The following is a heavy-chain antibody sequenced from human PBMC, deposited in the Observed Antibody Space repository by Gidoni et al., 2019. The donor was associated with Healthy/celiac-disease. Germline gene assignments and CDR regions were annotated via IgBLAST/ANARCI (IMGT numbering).Heavy chain of an antibody. J-gene: IGHJ6*02. CDR1: GGSVSSGSYY. Sequence: QVQLQESGPGLVKPSATLSLTCTVSGGSVSSGSYYWRWIRQPPGKGLEWIGYNYYSGSNNYNPSLKSRVTISVDTSKNQFSLKLSSVTAADTAVYYCARVLRSRIVGASLYYYYGMDVWGQGTTVTVSS. V-gene: IGHV4-61*01. D-gene: IGHD1-26*01. CDR2: NYYSGSN. CDR3: ARVLRSRIVGASLYYYYGMDV.